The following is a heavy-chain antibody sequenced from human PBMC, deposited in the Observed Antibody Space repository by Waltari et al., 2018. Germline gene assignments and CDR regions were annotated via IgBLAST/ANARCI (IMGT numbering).Heavy chain of an antibody. CDR2: INQAGNVR. D-gene: IGHD2-15*01. Sequence: EEQLVESEGGLVPPGGSLRLSCSASGFIFSDYWMTWVRQAPGKGLEWVANINQAGNVRIYLDSVRGRFTISRDNPDNSLFLHMANLRVEDTAVYYCASGPDHGDFWGQGTLVTVSS. CDR1: GFIFSDYW. CDR3: ASGPDHGDF. J-gene: IGHJ4*02. V-gene: IGHV3-7*01.